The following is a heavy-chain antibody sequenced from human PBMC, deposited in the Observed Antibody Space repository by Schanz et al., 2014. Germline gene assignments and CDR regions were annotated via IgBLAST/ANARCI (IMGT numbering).Heavy chain of an antibody. V-gene: IGHV3-23*04. D-gene: IGHD6-19*01. J-gene: IGHJ4*02. CDR1: GFTLSSYA. Sequence: VQLVESGGGVVQPGRSLRLSCAAYGFTLSSYAMHWVRQAPGKGLEWVSSISHSGGSTYYADSVKGRFTISRDNSKNILYLQMSSLRAEDTAIYYCAKLSSSGRLAGYFDYWGQGALVTVSS. CDR3: AKLSSSGRLAGYFDY. CDR2: ISHSGGST.